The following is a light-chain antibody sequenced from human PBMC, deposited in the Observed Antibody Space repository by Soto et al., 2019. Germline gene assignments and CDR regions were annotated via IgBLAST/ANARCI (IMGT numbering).Light chain of an antibody. Sequence: QSVLTQPPSVSGAPGQSVTISCTGSSSNIGSGYDVSWYQQLPGTAPKLLIYDDSNRPSGVTDRFSGSKSGTSASLAISGPQAEDEADYYYQSYDISLSTWVFGGGTKLTVL. V-gene: IGLV1-40*01. CDR2: DDS. CDR3: QSYDISLSTWV. J-gene: IGLJ3*02. CDR1: SSNIGSGYD.